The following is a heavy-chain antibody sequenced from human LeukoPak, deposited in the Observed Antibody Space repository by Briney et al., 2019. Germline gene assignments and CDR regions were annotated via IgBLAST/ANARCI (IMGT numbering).Heavy chain of an antibody. D-gene: IGHD6-13*01. V-gene: IGHV1-18*04. CDR1: GYTFTSYG. J-gene: IGHJ4*02. CDR2: ISAYNGNT. Sequence: GASVKVSCKASGYTFTSYGISWVRQAPGKGLEWMGWISAYNGNTNYAQKLQGRVTMTTDTSTSTAYMELRSLRSDDTAVYYCARDWYRIAAAGGGYYFDYWGQGTLVTVSS. CDR3: ARDWYRIAAAGGGYYFDY.